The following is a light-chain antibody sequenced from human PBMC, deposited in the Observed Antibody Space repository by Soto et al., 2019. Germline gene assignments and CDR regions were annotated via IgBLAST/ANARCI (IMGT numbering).Light chain of an antibody. CDR2: GAS. J-gene: IGKJ1*01. V-gene: IGKV3-20*01. CDR1: QRVTNNY. CDR3: HQYGSSPRT. Sequence: EVVLTQSPGTLSLSPGEGATLSCRASQRVTNNYLAWYQQKPGHPPKLLIYGASSRATGIPDRFSGSGYGTDFTLTISKMELEDFAVYFCHQYGSSPRTFGQGTKVEF.